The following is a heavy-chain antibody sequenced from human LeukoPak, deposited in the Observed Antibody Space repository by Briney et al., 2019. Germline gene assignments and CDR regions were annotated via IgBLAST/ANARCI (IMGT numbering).Heavy chain of an antibody. CDR2: ISSSSSYI. V-gene: IGHV3-21*01. CDR3: ARDPRLGISGMVIDMLDY. CDR1: GFTFSSHS. Sequence: GGSLRLSCAASGFTFSSHSMNWVRQAPGKGLEWVSYISSSSSYIYYADSVKGRFAISRDNAKNSLYLQMNSLRAEDTAIYYCARDPRLGISGMVIDMLDYWGQGTLVTVSS. J-gene: IGHJ4*02. D-gene: IGHD3-3*01.